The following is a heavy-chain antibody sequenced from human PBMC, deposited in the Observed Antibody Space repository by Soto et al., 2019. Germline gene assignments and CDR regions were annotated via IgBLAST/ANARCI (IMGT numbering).Heavy chain of an antibody. CDR1: GFTLSSYP. J-gene: IGHJ4*02. CDR2: ISYDGGNQ. D-gene: IGHD1-20*01. V-gene: IGHV3-30-3*01. CDR3: ARRPITQTSVVDH. Sequence: GGTLRLSCEPSGFTLSSYPMHWFRQAPGKGLERVPVISYDGGNQYYADSVKTRFTISRDNSKDTLYLQMHSLRSDDTAVYFCARRPITQTSVVDHWGQRTLVTVSS.